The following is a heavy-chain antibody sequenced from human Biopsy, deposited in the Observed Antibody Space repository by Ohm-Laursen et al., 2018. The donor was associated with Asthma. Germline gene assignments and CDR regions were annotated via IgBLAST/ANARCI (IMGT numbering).Heavy chain of an antibody. V-gene: IGHV1-24*01. Sequence: ASVEVSRKLSGYSLTDLSMHWVRQAPGQGLEWMGGHDHEEGGTVNARRFQGRVTMTEDTSTDTAYMELSSLSSDDTAVYYCASDFPKDYVRYNFQFWGQGTLVTVSS. J-gene: IGHJ4*02. D-gene: IGHD4-17*01. CDR2: HDHEEGGT. CDR3: ASDFPKDYVRYNFQF. CDR1: GYSLTDLS.